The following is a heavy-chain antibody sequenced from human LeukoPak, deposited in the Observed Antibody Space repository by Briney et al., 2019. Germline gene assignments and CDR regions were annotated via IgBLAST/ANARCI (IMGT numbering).Heavy chain of an antibody. CDR2: IYSGGST. CDR3: ARLHSSGWYGRAGRYFDY. Sequence: GGSLRLSCAASGFTFRDYAMNWVRQAPGKGLEWVSVIYSGGSTYYADSVKGRFTISRDNSKNTLYLQMNSLRAEDTAVYYCARLHSSGWYGRAGRYFDYWGQGTLVTVSS. D-gene: IGHD6-19*01. J-gene: IGHJ4*02. V-gene: IGHV3-53*01. CDR1: GFTFRDYA.